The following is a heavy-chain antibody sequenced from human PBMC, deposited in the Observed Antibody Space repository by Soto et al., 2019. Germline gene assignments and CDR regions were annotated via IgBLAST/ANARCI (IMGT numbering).Heavy chain of an antibody. CDR3: AKKVPAAIRIYYFFGLDV. CDR2: ISQSGTT. CDR1: GGSISSDNR. V-gene: IGHV4-4*02. Sequence: SETLSLTCAVSGGSISSDNRWTWVRQPPGEGLEWIGEISQSGTTKYNPSLASRVTISVDKSKNQFSLRLTSMTAADTAVYYCAKKVPAAIRIYYFFGLDVWGQGTTVTVSS. D-gene: IGHD2-2*01. J-gene: IGHJ6*02.